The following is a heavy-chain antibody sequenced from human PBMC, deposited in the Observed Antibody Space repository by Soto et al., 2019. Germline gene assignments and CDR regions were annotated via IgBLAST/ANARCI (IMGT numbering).Heavy chain of an antibody. CDR3: ARELRYFDWLYAFDI. D-gene: IGHD3-9*01. CDR2: IIPILCIA. CDR1: GGTFSSYT. V-gene: IGHV1-69*08. J-gene: IGHJ3*02. Sequence: QVQLVQSGAEVKKPGSSVKVSCKASGGTFSSYTISWVRQAPGQGLEWMGRIIPILCIANYAQKFQGRVTITADNSTSTAYMELSSLRSEDTAVYYCARELRYFDWLYAFDIWGQGTMVTVSS.